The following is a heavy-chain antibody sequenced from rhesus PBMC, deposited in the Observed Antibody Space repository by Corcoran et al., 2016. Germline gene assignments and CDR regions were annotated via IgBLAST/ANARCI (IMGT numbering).Heavy chain of an antibody. J-gene: IGHJ6*01. Sequence: QVQLQESGPGLVKPSETLSLTCAVSGGSISDDYYYWSWNRQPPGKGLEWIWYITYSGSTSYNPSLKSRVTISRDTSKNQFSLKLSSVAAADTAVYYCARYGVIAAAGDSWGQGVVVTVSS. CDR1: GGSISDDYYY. CDR3: ARYGVIAAAGDS. V-gene: IGHV4-122*02. D-gene: IGHD6-25*01. CDR2: ITYSGST.